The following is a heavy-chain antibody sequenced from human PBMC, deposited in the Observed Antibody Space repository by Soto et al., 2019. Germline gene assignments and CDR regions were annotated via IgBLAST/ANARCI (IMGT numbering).Heavy chain of an antibody. V-gene: IGHV4-4*02. J-gene: IGHJ4*02. Sequence: SETRSLTCAVSGGSISSSNWWSWVRQPPGKGLEWVGEIYHSGSTNYNPSLKSRVTISVDKSKNQFSLKLSSVTAADTAVYYCARDLRGYSNYFDYWGQGTLVTVSS. CDR1: GGSISSSNW. D-gene: IGHD4-4*01. CDR3: ARDLRGYSNYFDY. CDR2: IYHSGST.